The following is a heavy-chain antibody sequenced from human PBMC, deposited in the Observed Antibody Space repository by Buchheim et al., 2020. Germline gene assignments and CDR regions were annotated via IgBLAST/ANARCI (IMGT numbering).Heavy chain of an antibody. Sequence: EVQLLESGGGLLQPGGSLNPSGPASGFTFSSYAMSWVRQAPGKGLKWVSAISGGGGSTSYADSLKGRFTISRDNSRNPLYLQMNSLRAEDTAVYYCAKGYDSSGYYTGVWGQGTL. CDR1: GFTFSSYA. J-gene: IGHJ4*02. CDR2: ISGGGGST. V-gene: IGHV3-23*01. D-gene: IGHD3-22*01. CDR3: AKGYDSSGYYTGV.